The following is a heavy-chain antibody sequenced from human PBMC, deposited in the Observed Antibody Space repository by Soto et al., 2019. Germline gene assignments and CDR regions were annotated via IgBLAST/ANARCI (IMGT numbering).Heavy chain of an antibody. CDR3: ARGMTINVVVNDAFDI. CDR2: IYYSGST. J-gene: IGHJ3*02. CDR1: GGSISSSSYY. V-gene: IGHV4-39*01. D-gene: IGHD3-22*01. Sequence: SETLSLTCTVSGGSISSSSYYWGWIRQPPGKGLEWIGSIYYSGSTYYNPSLKSRVTISVDTSKNQFSLKLSSVTAADTAVYYCARGMTINVVVNDAFDIVGQGKMLPV.